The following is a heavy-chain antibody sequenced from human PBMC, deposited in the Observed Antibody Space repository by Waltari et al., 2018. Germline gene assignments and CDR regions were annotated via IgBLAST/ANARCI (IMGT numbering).Heavy chain of an antibody. J-gene: IGHJ5*02. Sequence: QVQLQESGPGLVKPSETLSLTCTVSGGSISSYYWSWIRQPPGKGLEWIGYIYYSGSTNYTPSLKSRVTISVDTSKNQFSLKLSSVTAADTAVYYCARGQVVVKGLDPWGQGTLVTVSS. V-gene: IGHV4-59*01. CDR1: GGSISSYY. CDR3: ARGQVVVKGLDP. CDR2: IYYSGST. D-gene: IGHD3-22*01.